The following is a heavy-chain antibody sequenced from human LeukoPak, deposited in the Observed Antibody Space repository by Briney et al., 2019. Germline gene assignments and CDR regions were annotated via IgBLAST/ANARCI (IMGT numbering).Heavy chain of an antibody. CDR3: ARDVHGDYGSGWFDP. J-gene: IGHJ5*02. V-gene: IGHV1-69*05. D-gene: IGHD4-17*01. Sequence: SVKVSCKTSGDTFNNSAIGWVQQAPGQGLEWLGGIMPLFGTAGYAQKFQGRVTITKDESTRTVYLELTSLTSDDTAVYYCARDVHGDYGSGWFDPWGQGTLVSVSS. CDR2: IMPLFGTA. CDR1: GDTFNNSA.